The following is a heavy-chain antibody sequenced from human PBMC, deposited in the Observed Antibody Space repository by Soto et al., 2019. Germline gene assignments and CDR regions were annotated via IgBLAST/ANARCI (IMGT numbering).Heavy chain of an antibody. Sequence: RRLFCAASGFTVCSYGMHWVRQVRGKGLEWVAIIRYDGSNKYYADSVQGRFTISRDNSKTTLYLEMNSLRDEDTAVYYCARDPRTSKLGDYNFWGQGTLVTVSS. CDR2: IRYDGSNK. D-gene: IGHD3-16*01. J-gene: IGHJ4*02. CDR1: GFTVCSYG. CDR3: ARDPRTSKLGDYNF. V-gene: IGHV3-30*02.